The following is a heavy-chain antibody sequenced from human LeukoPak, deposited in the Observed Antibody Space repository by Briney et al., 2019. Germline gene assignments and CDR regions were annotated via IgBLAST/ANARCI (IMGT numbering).Heavy chain of an antibody. V-gene: IGHV4-31*03. CDR2: VYYSGTT. J-gene: IGHJ4*02. Sequence: PSETLSLTCTVSGGSVSSGGYYWSWIRQHPGKGLEWIGHVYYSGTTYYNPSVMSRVTISVDTSKNQFSLRLNSVTAADTAVYYCARGPWASFDYWGQGTLVTVSS. D-gene: IGHD3-16*01. CDR3: ARGPWASFDY. CDR1: GGSVSSGGYY.